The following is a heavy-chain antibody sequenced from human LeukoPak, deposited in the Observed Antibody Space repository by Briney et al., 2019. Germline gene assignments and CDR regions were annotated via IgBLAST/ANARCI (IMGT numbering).Heavy chain of an antibody. CDR2: IYYSGST. Sequence: SETLSLTCTVSGGYVSSGSYYWSWIRQPPGKGLEWIGYIYYSGSTNYNPSLKSRVTISVDTSKNQFSLKLSSVTAADTAVYYCARLVPYYDFWSGYYFDYWGQGTLVTVSS. CDR1: GGYVSSGSYY. J-gene: IGHJ4*02. D-gene: IGHD3-3*01. CDR3: ARLVPYYDFWSGYYFDY. V-gene: IGHV4-61*01.